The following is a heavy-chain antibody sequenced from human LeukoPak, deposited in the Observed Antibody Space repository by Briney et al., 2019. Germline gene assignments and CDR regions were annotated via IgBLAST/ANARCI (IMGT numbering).Heavy chain of an antibody. V-gene: IGHV3-7*03. CDR1: GFIFSSYW. J-gene: IGHJ4*02. D-gene: IGHD6-13*01. CDR2: TNQDGSEK. Sequence: GGSLRLSCGASGFIFSSYWMTWVRQAPGKGREWVANTNQDGSEKHYVDAVKGRFTITGNNAKNSLHLQMNSRRADDTAVYYCAEDKGAAGTGGPWYWGQGTLVTVSS. CDR3: AEDKGAAGTGGPWY.